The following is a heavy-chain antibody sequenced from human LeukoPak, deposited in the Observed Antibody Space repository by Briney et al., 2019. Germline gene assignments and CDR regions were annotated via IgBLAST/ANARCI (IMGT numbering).Heavy chain of an antibody. J-gene: IGHJ3*02. V-gene: IGHV3-11*01. CDR3: ARVGLRFLEWLLSYAFDI. D-gene: IGHD3-3*01. Sequence: GGSLRPSCAASGFTFSDYYMSWIRQAPGKGLEWVSYISSSGSTIYYADSVKGRFTFSRDNAKNSLYLQMNSLRAEDTAVYYCARVGLRFLEWLLSYAFDIWGQGTMVTVSS. CDR2: ISSSGSTI. CDR1: GFTFSDYY.